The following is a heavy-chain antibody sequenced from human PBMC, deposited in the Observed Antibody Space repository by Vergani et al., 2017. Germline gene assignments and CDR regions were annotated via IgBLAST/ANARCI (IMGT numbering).Heavy chain of an antibody. CDR3: ARVGTSSNRNYFDH. D-gene: IGHD2-2*01. J-gene: IGHJ4*02. CDR1: GYTFTDYF. Sequence: QVQLVQSGAEVKKPGASVKVSRKASGYTFTDYFMHWVRQAPGQGLEWMGWINPNSGGTNYAQKFQGRVTMTRDTSISTAYMELSNLRSDDTAVYYCARVGTSSNRNYFDHWGQGTLVTVSS. V-gene: IGHV1-2*02. CDR2: INPNSGGT.